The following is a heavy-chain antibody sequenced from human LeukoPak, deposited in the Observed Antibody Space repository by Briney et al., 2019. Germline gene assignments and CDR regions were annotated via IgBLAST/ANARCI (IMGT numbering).Heavy chain of an antibody. CDR1: GFTFSSYA. CDR3: ARDGSSWHGEYFQH. D-gene: IGHD6-13*01. V-gene: IGHV3-30-3*01. CDR2: ISYDGSNK. Sequence: PGGSLRLSCAASGFTFSSYAMHWVRQAPGKGLEWVAVISYDGSNKYYADSVKGRFTISRDNSKNTLYLQMNSLRAEDTVVYYCARDGSSWHGEYFQHWGQGTLVTVSS. J-gene: IGHJ1*01.